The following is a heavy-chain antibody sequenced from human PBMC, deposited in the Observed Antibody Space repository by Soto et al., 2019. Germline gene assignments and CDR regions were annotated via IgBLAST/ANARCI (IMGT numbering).Heavy chain of an antibody. D-gene: IGHD5-18*01. CDR2: ISYDGSNK. Sequence: QVQLVESGGGVVQPGRSLRLSCAASGFTFSSYAMHWVRQAPGKGLEWVAVISYDGSNKYYADSVKGRFTISRDNSKNTLYLQMNSLRAEDTAVYYCARVFGGYSSYGGYFDYWGQGTLVTVSS. CDR3: ARVFGGYSSYGGYFDY. J-gene: IGHJ4*02. V-gene: IGHV3-30-3*01. CDR1: GFTFSSYA.